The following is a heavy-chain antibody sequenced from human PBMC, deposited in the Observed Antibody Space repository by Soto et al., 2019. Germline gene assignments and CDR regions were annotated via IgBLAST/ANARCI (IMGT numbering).Heavy chain of an antibody. CDR2: IIPIFGTA. D-gene: IGHD3-10*01. Sequence: QVQLVQSGAEVKKPGSSVKVSCKASGGTFSNYAISWVRRAPGQGLEWMGGIIPIFGTANYAQKFQGRVTMAADESTSTAYMELHSLTSDDTAMYYCARDGGLGELLTYFDYWGQGTLVTVSS. CDR3: ARDGGLGELLTYFDY. CDR1: GGTFSNYA. J-gene: IGHJ4*02. V-gene: IGHV1-69*12.